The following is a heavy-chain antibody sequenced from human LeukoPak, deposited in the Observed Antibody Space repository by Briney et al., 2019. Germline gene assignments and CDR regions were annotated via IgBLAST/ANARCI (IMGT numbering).Heavy chain of an antibody. J-gene: IGHJ4*02. D-gene: IGHD6-13*01. CDR3: ARVRYSSSRLIY. CDR2: INPNSGST. V-gene: IGHV1-2*02. Sequence: ASVKVSCKASGYTFTGYYMHWVRQAPGQGLEWMGWINPNSGSTNYAQKFQGRVTMTRDTSISTAYMELSRLRSDDTAVYYCARVRYSSSRLIYWGQGTLVTVSS. CDR1: GYTFTGYY.